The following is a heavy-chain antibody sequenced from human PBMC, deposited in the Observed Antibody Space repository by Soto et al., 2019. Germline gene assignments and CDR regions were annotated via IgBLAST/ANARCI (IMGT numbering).Heavy chain of an antibody. CDR3: ANLLGGPMDV. D-gene: IGHD1-26*01. V-gene: IGHV1-58*02. CDR2: IVVGSGNT. CDR1: GFTFTSSA. Sequence: GASVKVSCKASGFTFTSSAMQWVRQARGQRLEWIGWIVVGSGNTNYAQKFQERVTITRDMSTSTAYMELNSLRAEDTAVYYCANLLGGPMDVWGKGTTVTVSS. J-gene: IGHJ6*04.